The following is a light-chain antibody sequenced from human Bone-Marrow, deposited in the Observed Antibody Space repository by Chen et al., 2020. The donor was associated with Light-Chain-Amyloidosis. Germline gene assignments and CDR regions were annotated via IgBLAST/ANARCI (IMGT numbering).Light chain of an antibody. Sequence: DIVMTQSPDSLAVSLGERATINCKSSQSVLYSSNNKNYLACYQQKPGQPPKLLIYWASTRESGVPDRFSGSGSGTDFTLTSSSLQAEDVAVYYCQQYYSTPGTFGQGTKLDIK. CDR3: QQYYSTPGT. V-gene: IGKV4-1*01. CDR2: WAS. J-gene: IGKJ2*01. CDR1: QSVLYSSNNKNY.